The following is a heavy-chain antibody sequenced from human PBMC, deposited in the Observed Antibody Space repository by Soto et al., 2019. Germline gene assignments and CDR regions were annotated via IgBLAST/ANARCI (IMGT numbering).Heavy chain of an antibody. D-gene: IGHD3-3*01. CDR2: ISAYNGNT. Sequence: QVQLVQSGAEVKKPGASVKVSCKASGYTFTSYGISWVRQAPGQGLEWMGWISAYNGNTNYAQKLQGRVNMTTDTSTSTAYMELRSLRSDDTAVYYCASSTITIFGVVTQYYYYGMDVWGQGTTVTVSS. CDR1: GYTFTSYG. V-gene: IGHV1-18*01. J-gene: IGHJ6*02. CDR3: ASSTITIFGVVTQYYYYGMDV.